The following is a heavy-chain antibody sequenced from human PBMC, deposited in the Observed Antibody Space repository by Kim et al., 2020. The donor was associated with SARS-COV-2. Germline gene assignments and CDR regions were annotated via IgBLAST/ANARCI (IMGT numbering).Heavy chain of an antibody. D-gene: IGHD1-20*01. CDR3: AGGLYNWYYGVDG. Sequence: NYSPALNSRVTISADPSKNQFSLKLSSVTAADTAVYYCAGGLYNWYYGVDGWGHGSTVTVSS. J-gene: IGHJ6*02. V-gene: IGHV4-34*01.